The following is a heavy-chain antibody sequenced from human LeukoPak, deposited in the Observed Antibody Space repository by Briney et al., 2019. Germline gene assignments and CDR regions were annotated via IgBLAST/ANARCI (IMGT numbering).Heavy chain of an antibody. J-gene: IGHJ3*02. CDR1: GGSISSGSYY. D-gene: IGHD3-10*01. Sequence: SETLSLTCTVSGGSISSGSYYWSWIRQPAGKGLEWIGRIYTSGSTNYNPSLKSRVTTSVDTSKNQFSLKLSSVTAADTAVYYCARDASSSEAFDIWGQGTMVTVSS. CDR2: IYTSGST. V-gene: IGHV4-61*02. CDR3: ARDASSSEAFDI.